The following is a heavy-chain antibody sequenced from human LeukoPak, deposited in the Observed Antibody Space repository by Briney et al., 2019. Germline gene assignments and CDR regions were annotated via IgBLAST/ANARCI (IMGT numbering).Heavy chain of an antibody. J-gene: IGHJ4*02. CDR3: AKDLDYGDLFDY. Sequence: GGSLRLSCAASGFTFSSYAMSWLRQAPGKGLEWVSTISGSGGRAYYADSVKGRFTISRDNSKNTLYLQMNSLRAEDTAVYYCAKDLDYGDLFDYWGQGTLVTVSS. CDR1: GFTFSSYA. V-gene: IGHV3-23*01. CDR2: ISGSGGRA. D-gene: IGHD4-17*01.